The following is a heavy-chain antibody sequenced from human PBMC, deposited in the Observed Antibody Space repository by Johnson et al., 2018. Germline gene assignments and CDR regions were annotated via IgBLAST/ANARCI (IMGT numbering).Heavy chain of an antibody. D-gene: IGHD2-8*01. V-gene: IGHV4-34*01. CDR2: INHSGST. CDR3: ARDLGYCTNGVCYRWFDP. J-gene: IGHJ5*02. CDR1: GGSFSGYY. Sequence: QVQLQQWGAGLLKPSETLSLTCAAYGGSFSGYYWSWIRQPPGKGLEWIGEINHSGSTNYNPSLKSRVTISVDMSKNQFSLKLSSVTAADTAVYYCARDLGYCTNGVCYRWFDPWGQGTLVTVSS.